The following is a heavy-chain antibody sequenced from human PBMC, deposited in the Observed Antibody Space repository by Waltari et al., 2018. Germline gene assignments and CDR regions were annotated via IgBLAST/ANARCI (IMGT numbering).Heavy chain of an antibody. CDR2: INHRGST. D-gene: IGHD5-12*01. Sequence: QVQLQQWGAGLLKPSETLSLTCAVYGGSFSGYYWSWIRQPPGKGLEWIGEINHRGSTNYNPSLKSRVTISVDTSKNQFSLKLSSVTAADTAVYYCARKRGYSGYDFRPFDYWGQGTLVTVSS. J-gene: IGHJ4*02. V-gene: IGHV4-34*01. CDR1: GGSFSGYY. CDR3: ARKRGYSGYDFRPFDY.